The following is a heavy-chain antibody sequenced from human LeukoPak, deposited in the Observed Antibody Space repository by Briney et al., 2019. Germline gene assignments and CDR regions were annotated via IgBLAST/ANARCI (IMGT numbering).Heavy chain of an antibody. D-gene: IGHD2-2*01. CDR3: ARGGYCSSTSCRRDPDEFDY. CDR1: GFTFSSYD. J-gene: IGHJ4*02. V-gene: IGHV3-13*01. Sequence: GGSLRLSCAASGFTFSSYDMHWVRQATGKGLEWVSAIGTAGDTYYPGSVKGRFTISRENAKNSLYLQMNSLRAGDTAVYYCARGGYCSSTSCRRDPDEFDYWGQGTLVTVSS. CDR2: IGTAGDT.